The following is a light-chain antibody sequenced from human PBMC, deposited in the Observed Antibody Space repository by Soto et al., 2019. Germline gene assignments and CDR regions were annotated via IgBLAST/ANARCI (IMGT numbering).Light chain of an antibody. CDR2: GAS. J-gene: IGKJ4*01. Sequence: PGERATLSCRASQSVSSNLAWYQQKRGQAPRLLIYGASTRATGIPARFSGSGSGTEFTLTISSPQSEDFAVYYCQQYNNWRTFGGGTKVDIK. V-gene: IGKV3-15*01. CDR1: QSVSSN. CDR3: QQYNNWRT.